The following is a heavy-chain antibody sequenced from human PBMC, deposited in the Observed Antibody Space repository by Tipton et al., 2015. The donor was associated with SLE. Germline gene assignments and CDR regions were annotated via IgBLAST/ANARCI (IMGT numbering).Heavy chain of an antibody. CDR2: IRSSSSTI. J-gene: IGHJ4*02. CDR1: GFTFSSYS. Sequence: SLRLSCAASGFTFSSYSMNWVRQAPGKGLEWVSYIRSSSSTIYYADSVKGRFTISRDNSKNTAYLQMNSLKDEDTAIYYCVKMSVTVGFDYWGQGLLVTVSS. D-gene: IGHD4-23*01. V-gene: IGHV3-48*02. CDR3: VKMSVTVGFDY.